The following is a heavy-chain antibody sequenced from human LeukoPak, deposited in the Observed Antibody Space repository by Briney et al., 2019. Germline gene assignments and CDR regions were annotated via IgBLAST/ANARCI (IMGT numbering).Heavy chain of an antibody. Sequence: PGGSLRLSCAASGFTFSSYAMSWVRQAPGKGLEWVSAISGSGGSTYYADSVKGRFTISRDNSKNTLYLQMNSLRAEDTAVYYCAKDTLLLLLWFGQFDYWGQGTLVTVSS. CDR1: GFTFSSYA. CDR3: AKDTLLLLLWFGQFDY. D-gene: IGHD3-10*01. J-gene: IGHJ4*02. CDR2: ISGSGGST. V-gene: IGHV3-23*01.